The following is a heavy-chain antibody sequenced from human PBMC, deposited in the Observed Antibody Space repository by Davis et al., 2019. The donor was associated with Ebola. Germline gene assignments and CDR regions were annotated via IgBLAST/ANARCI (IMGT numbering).Heavy chain of an antibody. D-gene: IGHD5-18*01. CDR2: ISYDGSYK. Sequence: GESLKISCAASGFTFSTYGMHWVRQAPGKGLEWVAFISYDGSYKYYADSVKGRFTISRDNSKNTLYLQMNSLRAEDTAVYYCAKDRGIQLWLRNYYYYGMDVWGQGTTVTVSS. V-gene: IGHV3-30*18. J-gene: IGHJ6*02. CDR1: GFTFSTYG. CDR3: AKDRGIQLWLRNYYYYGMDV.